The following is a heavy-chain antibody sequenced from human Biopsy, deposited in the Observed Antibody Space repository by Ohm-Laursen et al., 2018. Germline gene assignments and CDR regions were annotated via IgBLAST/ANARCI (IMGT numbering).Heavy chain of an antibody. CDR2: NIPILGTG. J-gene: IGHJ1*01. D-gene: IGHD3-9*01. Sequence: GPSETPSCQSPAGTFSNYGVNWVRQAPGHGLEWLGGNIPILGTGNYAQKFQDRVTAAPDTSTSTATMELRSLRSDDTAVYYRATKLTGYFHHWGQGTLVIVSS. V-gene: IGHV1-69*06. CDR1: AGTFSNYG. CDR3: ATKLTGYFHH.